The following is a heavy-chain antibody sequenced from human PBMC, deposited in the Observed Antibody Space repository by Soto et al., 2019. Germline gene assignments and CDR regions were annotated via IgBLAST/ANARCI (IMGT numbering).Heavy chain of an antibody. CDR2: MNPNSGNT. J-gene: IGHJ5*02. Sequence: ASVKVSCKASGYTFTSYDINWVRQATGQGLEWMGWMNPNSGNTGYAQKFQGRVTMTRNTSISTAYMELSSLRSEDTAVYYCARVLGYCISTSCYAVNWFDPWGQGTLVTSPQ. CDR1: GYTFTSYD. D-gene: IGHD2-2*01. CDR3: ARVLGYCISTSCYAVNWFDP. V-gene: IGHV1-8*01.